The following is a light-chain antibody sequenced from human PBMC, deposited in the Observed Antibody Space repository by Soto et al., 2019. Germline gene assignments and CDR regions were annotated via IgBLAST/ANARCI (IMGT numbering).Light chain of an antibody. V-gene: IGKV3-20*01. CDR1: QSVSSSY. CDR3: QQYGRSPRT. Sequence: EIVLTQSPGTLSLSPGERATLSCRASQSVSSSYLDWYQQKPGQAPRLLMSDASTRATGIPDRFSGSGSGTDFTLTINRLEPDDFAVYYCQQYGRSPRTFGQGTKLEIQ. J-gene: IGKJ2*02. CDR2: DAS.